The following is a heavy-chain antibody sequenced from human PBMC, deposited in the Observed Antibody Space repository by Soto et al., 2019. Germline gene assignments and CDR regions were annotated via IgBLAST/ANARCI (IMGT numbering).Heavy chain of an antibody. V-gene: IGHV4-34*01. J-gene: IGHJ4*02. CDR3: ARRPFHYYGSGSYYPPFDY. CDR1: GGSFSGYY. Sequence: PSETLSLTCAVYGGSFSGYYWSWIRQPPGKGLGWIGEINHSGSTNYNPSLKSRVTISVDTSKNQFSLKLSSVTAADTAVYYCARRPFHYYGSGSYYPPFDYWGQGTLVTVSS. CDR2: INHSGST. D-gene: IGHD3-10*01.